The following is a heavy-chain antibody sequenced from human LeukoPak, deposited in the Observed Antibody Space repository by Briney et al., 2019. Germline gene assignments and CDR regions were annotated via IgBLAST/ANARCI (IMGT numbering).Heavy chain of an antibody. V-gene: IGHV4-39*07. CDR2: IYYSGST. Sequence: SETLSLTCTVSGGSISSSSYYWGWIRQPPGKGLEWIGSIYYSGSTYYNPSLKSRVTISVDRSKNQFSLKLSSVTAADTAVYYCARDFAYSSGYPNWFDPWGQGTLVTVSS. CDR1: GGSISSSSYY. CDR3: ARDFAYSSGYPNWFDP. J-gene: IGHJ5*02. D-gene: IGHD3-22*01.